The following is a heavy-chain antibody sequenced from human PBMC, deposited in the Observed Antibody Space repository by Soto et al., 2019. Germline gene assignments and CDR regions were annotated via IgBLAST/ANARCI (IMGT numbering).Heavy chain of an antibody. V-gene: IGHV1-69*01. D-gene: IGHD3-3*01. CDR3: ARSAYYDFWSGYQGGYYFDY. Sequence: QVQLVQSGAEVKKPGSSVKVSCKASGGTFSSYAISWVRQAPGQGLEWMGGIIPIFGTANYAQKFQGRVKITPDESTSTAYMELSSLRSEDTAVYYCARSAYYDFWSGYQGGYYFDYWGQGTLVTVSS. J-gene: IGHJ4*02. CDR2: IIPIFGTA. CDR1: GGTFSSYA.